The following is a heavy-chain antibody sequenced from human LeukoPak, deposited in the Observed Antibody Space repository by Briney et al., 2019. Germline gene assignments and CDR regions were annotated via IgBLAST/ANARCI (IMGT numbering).Heavy chain of an antibody. CDR3: AKALRQQPRAYDY. V-gene: IGHV3-23*01. CDR1: GFTFSSYA. D-gene: IGHD6-13*01. CDR2: ISGSGGST. Sequence: PGGSLRLSCAASGFTFSSYAVSWVRQAPGKGLEWVSAISGSGGSTYYADSVKGRFTISRDTSKSTLYLQMNSLRAEDTAVYYCAKALRQQPRAYDYWGQGTLVTVSS. J-gene: IGHJ4*02.